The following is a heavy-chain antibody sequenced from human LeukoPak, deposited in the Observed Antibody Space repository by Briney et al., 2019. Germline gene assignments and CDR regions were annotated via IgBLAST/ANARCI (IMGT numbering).Heavy chain of an antibody. CDR2: IHHDGRI. CDR1: GGSIDSTNW. D-gene: IGHD3-16*02. Sequence: SETLSLTCDVSGGSIDSTNWWDWVRQPPGKGLEWIGEIHHDGRINYNPSLKSRVTLSVDKSKNQFSLRLNSVTAADTAMYYCARSHDHLWGNYPDYWGQGTLVTVSS. V-gene: IGHV4/OR15-8*01. J-gene: IGHJ4*02. CDR3: ARSHDHLWGNYPDY.